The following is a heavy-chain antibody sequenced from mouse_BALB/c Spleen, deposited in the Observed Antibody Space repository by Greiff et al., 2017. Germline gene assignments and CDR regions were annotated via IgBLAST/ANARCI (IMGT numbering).Heavy chain of an antibody. J-gene: IGHJ4*01. V-gene: IGHV3-6*02. CDR3: ARHHYGSSYDYAMDY. CDR2: ISYDGSN. CDR1: GYSITSGYY. D-gene: IGHD1-1*01. Sequence: VQLQESGPGLVKPSQSLSLTCSVTGYSITSGYYWNWIRQFPGNKLEWMGYISYDGSNNYNPSLKNRISITRDTSKNQFFLKLNSVTTEDTATYYCARHHYGSSYDYAMDYWGQGTSVTVSS.